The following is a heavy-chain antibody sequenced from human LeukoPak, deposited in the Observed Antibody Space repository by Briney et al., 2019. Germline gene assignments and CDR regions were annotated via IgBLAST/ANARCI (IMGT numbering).Heavy chain of an antibody. D-gene: IGHD2-2*03. Sequence: GGSLRLSCAASGFTFSSYGMHWVRQAPGKGLEWVAFIRYDGSKKYYADSVKGRFTISRDNSKNTLYLQMNSLRAEDTAVYYCAKDSSGYCSSTSCLGLGGLCDYWGQGTLVTVSS. J-gene: IGHJ4*02. V-gene: IGHV3-30*02. CDR1: GFTFSSYG. CDR3: AKDSSGYCSSTSCLGLGGLCDY. CDR2: IRYDGSKK.